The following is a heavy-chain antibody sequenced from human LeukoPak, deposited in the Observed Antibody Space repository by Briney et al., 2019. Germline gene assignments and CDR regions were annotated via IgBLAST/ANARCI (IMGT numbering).Heavy chain of an antibody. D-gene: IGHD4-17*01. CDR2: VNPNSGVT. CDR1: GYTFTGYY. V-gene: IGHV1-2*02. Sequence: ASVKVSCKASGYTFTGYYMHWVRQAPGQGLEWMGWVNPNSGVTNYAQKFQGRVTMTSDTYISTAYMELSRLTSDDTAVYYCARGFRGYGDFYFDYWGQGTLVTVSS. J-gene: IGHJ4*02. CDR3: ARGFRGYGDFYFDY.